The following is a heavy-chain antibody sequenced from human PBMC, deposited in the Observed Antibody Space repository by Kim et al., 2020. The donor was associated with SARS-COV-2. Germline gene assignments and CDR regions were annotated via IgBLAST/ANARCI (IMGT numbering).Heavy chain of an antibody. CDR3: AREREVTSYYFDY. V-gene: IGHV1-46*01. D-gene: IGHD4-17*01. CDR1: GYTFTSYY. CDR2: INPSDGST. J-gene: IGHJ4*02. Sequence: ASVKVSCKASGYTFTSYYMHWVRQAPGQGLEWMGVINPSDGSTSYAQKFRGRVTMTRDTSTSTVYMELSSLRSEDTAVYYCAREREVTSYYFDYWGQGTLVTVSS.